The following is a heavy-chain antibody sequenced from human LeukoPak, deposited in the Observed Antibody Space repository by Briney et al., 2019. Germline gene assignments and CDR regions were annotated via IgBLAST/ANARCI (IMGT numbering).Heavy chain of an antibody. CDR2: ISYDGSNK. Sequence: GGSLRLSCAASGFTFSSYAMHWVRQAPGKGLEWVAVISYDGSNKYYADSVKGRFTISRDFSKNTVFLHMNSLRAEDTAMYYCARGDDSGYYDYFDYWGQGALVTVSS. CDR1: GFTFSSYA. V-gene: IGHV3-30*14. CDR3: ARGDDSGYYDYFDY. J-gene: IGHJ4*02. D-gene: IGHD3-22*01.